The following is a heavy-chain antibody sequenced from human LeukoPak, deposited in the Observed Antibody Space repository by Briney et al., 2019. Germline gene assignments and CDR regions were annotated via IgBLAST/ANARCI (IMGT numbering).Heavy chain of an antibody. CDR2: MNPNSGNT. D-gene: IGHD6-13*01. J-gene: IGHJ6*03. CDR3: ARGGIAAATLWGYYYYYYMDV. V-gene: IGHV1-8*03. Sequence: GASVKVSCKASGYTFTSYGINWVRQATGQGLEWMGWMNPNSGNTGYAQKFQGRVTITRNTSISTAYMELSSLRSEDTAVYYCARGGIAAATLWGYYYYYYMDVWGKGTTVTVSS. CDR1: GYTFTSYG.